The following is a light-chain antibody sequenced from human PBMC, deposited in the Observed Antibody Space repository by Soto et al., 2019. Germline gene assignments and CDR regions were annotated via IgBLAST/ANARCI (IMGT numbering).Light chain of an antibody. CDR3: QQYNHWPQT. CDR2: GAS. V-gene: IGKV3-15*01. CDR1: QSVSSN. J-gene: IGKJ1*01. Sequence: EIVMTQSPATLSVSPGERATLSCRASQSVSSNLAWYQQKPGQAPRLLIYGASTRATGIPARFSGSGSGTAFTLTSSRLQYEDFAVYYWQQYNHWPQTFGQGTKVEIK.